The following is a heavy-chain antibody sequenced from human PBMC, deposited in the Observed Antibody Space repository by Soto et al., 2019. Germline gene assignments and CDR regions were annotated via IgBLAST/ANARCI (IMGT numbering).Heavy chain of an antibody. D-gene: IGHD6-19*01. J-gene: IGHJ4*02. Sequence: PGGSLRLSCAASGFTFSDHQMNWVRQAPGKGLEWAALISYDGSHTYYADSVKGRFTISRDNSKKTLFLQMNSLRGDDTAVYYCAKDYWPSPIAVIGPADFWGQGSLVTVSS. CDR3: AKDYWPSPIAVIGPADF. CDR2: ISYDGSHT. CDR1: GFTFSDHQ. V-gene: IGHV3-30*18.